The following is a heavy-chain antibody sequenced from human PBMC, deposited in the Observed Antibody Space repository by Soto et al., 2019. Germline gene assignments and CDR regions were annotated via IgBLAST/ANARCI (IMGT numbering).Heavy chain of an antibody. J-gene: IGHJ5*02. CDR2: INYSGST. D-gene: IGHD3-22*01. Sequence: TSETLSLTCAVYGGSFSSYYWSWIRKPPGKGLEWIGEINYSGSTNYSPSLKSRVTISVDTSKNQFSLKLSSVTAADTAVYYCASGAYYYDSSGYPDNWFDPWGQGTLVTVSS. CDR1: GGSFSSYY. CDR3: ASGAYYYDSSGYPDNWFDP. V-gene: IGHV4-34*01.